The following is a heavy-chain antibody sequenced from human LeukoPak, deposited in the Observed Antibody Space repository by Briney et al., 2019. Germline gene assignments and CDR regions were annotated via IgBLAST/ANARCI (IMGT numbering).Heavy chain of an antibody. J-gene: IGHJ6*02. CDR1: GFTFSSYA. CDR2: ISYDGSNK. D-gene: IGHD6-13*01. V-gene: IGHV3-30*04. CDR3: AREPGSSWYYYYYGMDV. Sequence: PGGSLRLSCAASGFTFSSYATHWVRQAPGKGLEWVAVISYDGSNKYYADSVKGRFTISRDNSKNTLYLQMNSLRAEDTAVYYCAREPGSSWYYYYYGMDVWGQGTTVTVSS.